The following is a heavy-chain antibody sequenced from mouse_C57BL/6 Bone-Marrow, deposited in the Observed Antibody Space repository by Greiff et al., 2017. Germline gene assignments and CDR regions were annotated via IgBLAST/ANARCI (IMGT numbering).Heavy chain of an antibody. CDR3: AIYGSSPFAY. CDR1: GYAFSSYW. D-gene: IGHD1-1*01. CDR2: IYPGDGDT. V-gene: IGHV1-80*01. J-gene: IGHJ3*01. Sequence: VKVVESGAELVKPGASVKISCKASGYAFSSYWMNWVKQRPGKGLEWIGQIYPGDGDTNYNGKFKGKATLTADKSSSTAYMQLSSLTSEDSAVYFCAIYGSSPFAYWGQGTLVTVSA.